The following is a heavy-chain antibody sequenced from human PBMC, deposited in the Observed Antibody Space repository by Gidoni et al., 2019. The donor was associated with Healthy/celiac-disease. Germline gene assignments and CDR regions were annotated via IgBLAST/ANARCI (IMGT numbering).Heavy chain of an antibody. Sequence: QLQLQESGPGLVKPSETLSLTCTVSGGSISSSSYYWGWIRQPPGKGLEWIGSIYYSGSTYYNPSLKSRVTISVDTSKNQFSLKLSSVTAADTAVYYCARYPAYYDSSYGMDVWGQGTTVTVSS. V-gene: IGHV4-39*07. CDR2: IYYSGST. D-gene: IGHD3-22*01. CDR3: ARYPAYYDSSYGMDV. J-gene: IGHJ6*02. CDR1: GGSISSSSYY.